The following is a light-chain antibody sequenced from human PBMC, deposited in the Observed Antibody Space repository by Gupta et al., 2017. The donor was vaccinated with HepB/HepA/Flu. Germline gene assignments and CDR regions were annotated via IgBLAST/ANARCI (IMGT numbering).Light chain of an antibody. V-gene: IGLV3-1*01. Sequence: SYEVTQTPSVSVSPGQTASISCSGEKVGSKWVSWYQQKPGQPPVLVMYQDTRRPSGIPERFSGSNFVNTATLTIGGTQSVDEGDYYCQAGDSNTGIFGAGTKVTVL. J-gene: IGLJ1*01. CDR1: KVGSKW. CDR3: QAGDSNTGI. CDR2: QDT.